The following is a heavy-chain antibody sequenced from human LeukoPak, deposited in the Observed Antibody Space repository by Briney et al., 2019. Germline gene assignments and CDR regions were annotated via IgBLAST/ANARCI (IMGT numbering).Heavy chain of an antibody. D-gene: IGHD6-13*01. V-gene: IGHV3-30-3*01. CDR2: ISYDGSNK. CDR1: GFTFSSYA. Sequence: GGSLRLSCAASGFTFSSYAMHWVRQAPGKGLEWVAVISYDGSNKYYADSVKGRFTISRDNSKNTLYLHMNSLRAEDTAIYYCAVDRSSSWSAFDHWGQGTLVTVSS. J-gene: IGHJ4*02. CDR3: AVDRSSSWSAFDH.